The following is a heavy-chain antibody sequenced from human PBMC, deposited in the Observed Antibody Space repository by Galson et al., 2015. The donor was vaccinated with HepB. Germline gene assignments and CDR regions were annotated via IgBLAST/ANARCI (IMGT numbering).Heavy chain of an antibody. CDR3: ARNVQYYDFWSGSYYFDY. CDR1: GSTFSSYS. D-gene: IGHD3-3*01. V-gene: IGHV3-48*02. CDR2: ISSSNSI. Sequence: SLRLSCAASGSTFSSYSMNWVRQAPGKGLEWVSYISSSNSIYYADSVKGRFTISRDNAKNSLYLQMNSLRDEDTAMYYCARNVQYYDFWSGSYYFDYWGQGTLVTVSS. J-gene: IGHJ4*02.